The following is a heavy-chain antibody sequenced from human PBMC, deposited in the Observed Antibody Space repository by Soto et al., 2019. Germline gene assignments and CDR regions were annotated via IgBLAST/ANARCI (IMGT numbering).Heavy chain of an antibody. CDR3: AVHGGYSYGPSYYYYGMDV. D-gene: IGHD5-18*01. CDR1: GYTFTSYG. Sequence: ASVKVSCKASGYTFTSYGISWVRQAPGQGLEWMGWISAYNGNTNYAQKLQGRVTMTTDTSTGTAYMELRSLRSGDTAVYYCAVHGGYSYGPSYYYYGMDVWGQGTTVTVSS. CDR2: ISAYNGNT. V-gene: IGHV1-18*01. J-gene: IGHJ6*02.